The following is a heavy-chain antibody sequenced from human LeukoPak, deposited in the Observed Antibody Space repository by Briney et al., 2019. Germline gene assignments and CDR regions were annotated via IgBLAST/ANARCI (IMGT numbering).Heavy chain of an antibody. Sequence: PETLSLTCAVYGGSFSGYYWSWIRQPPGKGLEWIGEINHSGSTNYNPSLKSRVTISVDTSKNQFSLKLSSVTAADTAVYYCARIPIAAMIEDYWGQGTLVTVSS. CDR3: ARIPIAAMIEDY. V-gene: IGHV4-34*01. CDR2: INHSGST. D-gene: IGHD3-22*01. J-gene: IGHJ4*02. CDR1: GGSFSGYY.